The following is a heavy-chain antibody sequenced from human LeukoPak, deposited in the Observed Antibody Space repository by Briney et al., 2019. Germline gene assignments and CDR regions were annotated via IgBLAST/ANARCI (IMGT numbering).Heavy chain of an antibody. J-gene: IGHJ4*02. D-gene: IGHD6-19*01. Sequence: GASVKVSCKASGGTFSSYTISWVRQAPGQGLEWMGRIIPILGIANYARKFQGRVTITADKSTSTAYMELSSLRSEDTAVYYCARTLSGWNYVDYWGQGTLVTVSS. V-gene: IGHV1-69*02. CDR1: GGTFSSYT. CDR3: ARTLSGWNYVDY. CDR2: IIPILGIA.